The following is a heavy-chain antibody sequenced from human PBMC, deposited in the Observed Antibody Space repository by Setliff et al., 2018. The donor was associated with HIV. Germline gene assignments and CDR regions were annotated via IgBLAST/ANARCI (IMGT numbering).Heavy chain of an antibody. Sequence: SETLSLTCTVSGDSISSYYWSWIRQPPGKGLEWIGYTYTSGITDYNPSLKSRVTISGDTSKNQFSLKLSSVTAADTAVYYCARDRRGYYYGSGSCYMDVWGTGTTVTVAS. J-gene: IGHJ6*03. D-gene: IGHD3-10*01. CDR1: GDSISSYY. CDR2: TYTSGIT. CDR3: ARDRRGYYYGSGSCYMDV. V-gene: IGHV4-4*08.